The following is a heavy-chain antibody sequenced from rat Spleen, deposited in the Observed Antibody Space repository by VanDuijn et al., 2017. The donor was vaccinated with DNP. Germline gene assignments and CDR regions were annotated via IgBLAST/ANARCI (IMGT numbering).Heavy chain of an antibody. CDR2: ISSAGTT. D-gene: IGHD1-4*01. CDR1: AYSITSTYR. J-gene: IGHJ2*01. V-gene: IGHV3-3*01. Sequence: EVQLQESGPGLVKPSQSLSLTCSVTAYSITSTYRWNWIRKFPGNKLEWMGYISSAGTTNYDPSLKSRITITRDTSKNQFFLQVNSVTTEDTATYYCARSTDCGCNWDYWGQGVMVIVSS. CDR3: ARSTDCGCNWDY.